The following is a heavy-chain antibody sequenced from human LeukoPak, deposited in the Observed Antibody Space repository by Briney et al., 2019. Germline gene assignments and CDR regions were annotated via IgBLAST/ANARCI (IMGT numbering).Heavy chain of an antibody. CDR2: IYHSGST. V-gene: IGHV4-38-2*01. D-gene: IGHD3-22*01. J-gene: IGHJ4*02. CDR1: GYSISSGYY. CDR3: ARGRIDYFDSSGYSGYFDY. Sequence: PSETLSLTCAVSGYSISSGYYWGWIRQPPGKGLELIGSIYHSGSTYYNPSLKSRVTISVDTSQNQFSLKLSSVTAADTAVYYCARGRIDYFDSSGYSGYFDYWGQGTLVTVSS.